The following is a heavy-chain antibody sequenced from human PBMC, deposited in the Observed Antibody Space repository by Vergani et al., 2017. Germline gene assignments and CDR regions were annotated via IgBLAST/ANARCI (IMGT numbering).Heavy chain of an antibody. Sequence: HVLLVQSGAEVKKPGASVRVSCKTSGYPFTNYYIHWVRQAPGQGLEWMGIINPSGGSTTYAQQFQGRLTMTRDTSTSTVYMDLSDLRSEDTAVYYCARPHGDIRPPDPRRLDCWGEGTLVSVCS. V-gene: IGHV1-46*03. D-gene: IGHD6-6*01. J-gene: IGHJ4*02. CDR1: GYPFTNYY. CDR2: INPSGGST. CDR3: ARPHGDIRPPDPRRLDC.